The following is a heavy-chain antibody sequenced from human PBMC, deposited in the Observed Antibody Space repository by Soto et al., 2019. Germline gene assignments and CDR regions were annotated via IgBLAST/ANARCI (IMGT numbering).Heavy chain of an antibody. V-gene: IGHV4-31*03. CDR3: ARGTYGLTVDD. CDR1: GGSISSGGYY. CDR2: IYYSGST. D-gene: IGHD3-9*01. Sequence: TLSLTCTVSGGSISSGGYYWIWIRQHPGKGLEWIGYIYYSGSTYYNPSLKSRVTISVDTSKNQFSLKLSSVTAADTAVYYCARGTYGLTVDDWGQGTLVTVSS. J-gene: IGHJ4*02.